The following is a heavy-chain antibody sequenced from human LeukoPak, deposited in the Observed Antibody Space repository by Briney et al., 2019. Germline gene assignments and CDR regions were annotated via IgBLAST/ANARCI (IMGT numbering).Heavy chain of an antibody. D-gene: IGHD3-22*01. CDR3: ARDNYDSSGPYYFDY. V-gene: IGHV3-43*01. CDR1: GFTFDRFT. CDR2: INRRGHT. Sequence: GGSLRLSCAASGFTFDRFTIHWVRQTPGKGLEWVSLINRRGHTFYADSVKGRFTISRDNARNSLYLQMNSLRAEDTAVYYCARDNYDSSGPYYFDYWGQGTLVTVSS. J-gene: IGHJ4*02.